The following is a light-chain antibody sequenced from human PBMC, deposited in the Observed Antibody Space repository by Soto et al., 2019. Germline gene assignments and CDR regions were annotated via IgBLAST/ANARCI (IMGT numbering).Light chain of an antibody. J-gene: IGLJ2*01. CDR3: GSYTTSSTLV. V-gene: IGLV2-14*01. CDR2: DVS. Sequence: QSALTQPASVSGSPGQSITISCTGTSSDVGAYNYVSWYQQNPGKAPKLMIYDVSNRPSGVSSRFSGSKSGNTASLTDSGLQAEDEADYYCGSYTTSSTLVFGGGTKLTVL. CDR1: SSDVGAYNY.